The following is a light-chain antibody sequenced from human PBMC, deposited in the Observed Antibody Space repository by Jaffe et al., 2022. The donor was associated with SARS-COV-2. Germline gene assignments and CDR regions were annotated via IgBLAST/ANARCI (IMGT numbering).Light chain of an antibody. V-gene: IGKV3-20*01. Sequence: EIVLTQSPGTLSLSPGERATLSCRASQSVSSNYLAWYQQKPGQAPRLLIYAASTRATGIPDRFSGSGSGTDFTLTITRLEPEDFAVFYCQQYVTSFAFGPGTKVEIK. CDR3: QQYVTSFA. J-gene: IGKJ3*01. CDR2: AAS. CDR1: QSVSSNY.